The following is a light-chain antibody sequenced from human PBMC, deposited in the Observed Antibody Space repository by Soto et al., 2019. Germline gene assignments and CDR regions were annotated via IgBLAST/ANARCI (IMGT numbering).Light chain of an antibody. CDR3: QQSYSTPYT. CDR2: VTS. J-gene: IGKJ2*01. Sequence: DIQMTQSPSSLSASVGDRVTITCRASQSISSYLNWYQQKPGKAPNLLIYVTSSLQSVVPSRFSGSGSGTDFTLTISSLQPEDFATYYCQQSYSTPYTFGQGTKLEIK. V-gene: IGKV1-39*01. CDR1: QSISSY.